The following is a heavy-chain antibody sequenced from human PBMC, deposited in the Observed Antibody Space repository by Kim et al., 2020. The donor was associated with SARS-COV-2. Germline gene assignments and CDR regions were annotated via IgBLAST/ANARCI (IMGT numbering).Heavy chain of an antibody. CDR1: GFTFSSYS. CDR2: ISSSSSYI. D-gene: IGHD2-2*02. V-gene: IGHV3-21*01. CDR3: ARDAGIVVVPAAIKNYYYYGMDV. J-gene: IGHJ6*02. Sequence: GGSLRLSCAASGFTFSSYSMNWVRQAPGKGLEWVSSISSSSSYIYYADSVKGRFTISRDNAKNSLYLQMNSLRVEDTAVYYCARDAGIVVVPAAIKNYYYYGMDVWGQGTTVTVSS.